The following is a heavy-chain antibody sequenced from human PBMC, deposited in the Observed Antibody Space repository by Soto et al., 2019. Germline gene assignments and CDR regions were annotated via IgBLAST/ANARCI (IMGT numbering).Heavy chain of an antibody. J-gene: IGHJ4*02. D-gene: IGHD6-19*01. CDR3: AREVEYTSAFGISSSFDY. Sequence: GGSLRLSCAASGFTLSSYAIHWVRQAPGKGLEWVTVISKGGSNLYFADSVKGRFTISRDNSKNTLYLQMNSLRSEDTAVYYCAREVEYTSAFGISSSFDYWGQGALVTVSS. CDR1: GFTLSSYA. V-gene: IGHV3-30-3*01. CDR2: ISKGGSNL.